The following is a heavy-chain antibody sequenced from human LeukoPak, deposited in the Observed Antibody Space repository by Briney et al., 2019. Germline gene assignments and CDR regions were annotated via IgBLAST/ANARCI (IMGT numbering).Heavy chain of an antibody. CDR3: AKDYSPNY. V-gene: IGHV3-30*18. Sequence: GSLRLSCAVSGFTFSNYGFHWVRQAPGKGLEWVAIISYDGSNKLYADSVKGRFTISRDNSKNTLYLQMNSLRTEDTAFYYCAKDYSPNYWGQGTLVTVSS. J-gene: IGHJ4*02. CDR2: ISYDGSNK. CDR1: GFTFSNYG. D-gene: IGHD6-13*01.